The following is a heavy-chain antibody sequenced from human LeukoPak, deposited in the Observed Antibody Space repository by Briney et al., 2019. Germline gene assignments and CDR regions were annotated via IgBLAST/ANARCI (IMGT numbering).Heavy chain of an antibody. CDR3: ASAKDTAMVDDAFDI. J-gene: IGHJ3*02. CDR1: GFIVSNNY. D-gene: IGHD5-18*01. CDR2: IYSGGTT. V-gene: IGHV3-53*01. Sequence: PGGSLRLSCAASGFIVSNNYMSWVRQAPGKGLEWLSVIYSGGTTYYADSVKGRFTISRDNFKNTLYLQMNNLRAEDTAVYYCASAKDTAMVDDAFDIWGQGTMVTASS.